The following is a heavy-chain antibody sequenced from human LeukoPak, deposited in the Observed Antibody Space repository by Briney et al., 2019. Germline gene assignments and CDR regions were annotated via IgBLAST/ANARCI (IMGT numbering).Heavy chain of an antibody. D-gene: IGHD4-23*01. J-gene: IGHJ4*02. V-gene: IGHV3-30*18. CDR3: AKVWYGGGYFDY. Sequence: GGSLRLACAASGFTLSSYGMHWVRQAPGKGLEWVAVISYDGSNKYYADSVKGRFTISRDNSKNTLYLQMNSLRAEDTAVYYCAKVWYGGGYFDYWGQGTLVTVSS. CDR1: GFTLSSYG. CDR2: ISYDGSNK.